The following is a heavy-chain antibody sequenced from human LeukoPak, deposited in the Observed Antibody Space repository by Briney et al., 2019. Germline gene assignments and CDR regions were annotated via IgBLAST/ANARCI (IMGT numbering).Heavy chain of an antibody. Sequence: AVTVPCKASGGTLSSYVISRVPPAPGQRLGWRGGIIPIFGTANYAQKSQGRVTITADESTTTAYMELSSLRSEDTAVYYWARGAPDYGDYEVHWGQGTLVTVSS. CDR3: ARGAPDYGDYEVH. D-gene: IGHD4-17*01. CDR2: IIPIFGTA. J-gene: IGHJ4*02. CDR1: GGTLSSYV. V-gene: IGHV1-69*13.